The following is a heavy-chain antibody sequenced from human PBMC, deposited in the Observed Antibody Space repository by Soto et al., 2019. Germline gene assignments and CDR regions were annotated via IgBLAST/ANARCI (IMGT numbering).Heavy chain of an antibody. J-gene: IGHJ3*02. CDR3: AKVLPFTCLPTRPYDAFDI. V-gene: IGHV3-30*18. CDR1: GFTFSSYG. Sequence: QVQLVESGGGVVQPGRSLRLSCAASGFTFSSYGMHWVRQAPGKGLEWVAVISYDGSNKYYADSVKGRFTISRDNSKNTLYLQMNSLRAEDTAVYYCAKVLPFTCLPTRPYDAFDIWGQGTMVTVSS. CDR2: ISYDGSNK.